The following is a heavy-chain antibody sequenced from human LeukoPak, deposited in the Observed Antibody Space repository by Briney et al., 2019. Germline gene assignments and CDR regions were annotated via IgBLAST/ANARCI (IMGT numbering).Heavy chain of an antibody. CDR3: ARDKQHSYGRYFDH. J-gene: IGHJ4*02. V-gene: IGHV4-59*01. Sequence: SETLSLTCTVPGGSISTYHGNWIRKSPEKGLKGIGYMQSTGNSNYNPSLKSRVTMSVDMSRNQIVLNLSSVTAADTAVYFCARDKQHSYGRYFDHWGQGTLVTVSS. CDR1: GGSISTYH. CDR2: MQSTGNS. D-gene: IGHD5-18*01.